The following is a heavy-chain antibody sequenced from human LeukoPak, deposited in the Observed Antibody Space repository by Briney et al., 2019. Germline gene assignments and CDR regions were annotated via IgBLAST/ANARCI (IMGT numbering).Heavy chain of an antibody. CDR3: AKGAYDYIEMGYIDY. D-gene: IGHD5-12*01. Sequence: GGSLRLSCAASGFTVSSNYMSWVRQAPGKGLEWVSVIYSGGSTYYADSVKGRFTISRDNSKNTLFLQMNSLRAEDTALYYCAKGAYDYIEMGYIDYWGQGTLVTVSS. V-gene: IGHV3-66*01. CDR2: IYSGGST. CDR1: GFTVSSNY. J-gene: IGHJ4*02.